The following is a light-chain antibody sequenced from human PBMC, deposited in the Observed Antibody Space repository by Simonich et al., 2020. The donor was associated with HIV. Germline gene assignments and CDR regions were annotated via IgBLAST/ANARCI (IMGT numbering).Light chain of an antibody. CDR2: WAA. CDR3: QQYYSTPQT. Sequence: DIVMTQSPDSLAVSLGERATINCKSNQSVLYSSNNKNYLAWYQQKPGQPPKLLIYWAATRASGVPGRFRGSGSGTDFTLTISSLQAEDVAVYYCQQYYSTPQTFGQGTKVEIK. V-gene: IGKV4-1*01. CDR1: QSVLYSSNNKNY. J-gene: IGKJ1*01.